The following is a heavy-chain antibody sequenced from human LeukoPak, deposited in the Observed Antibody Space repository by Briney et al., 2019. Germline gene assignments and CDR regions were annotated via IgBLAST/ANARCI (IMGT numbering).Heavy chain of an antibody. V-gene: IGHV4-4*07. CDR2: TYTSGSP. J-gene: IGHJ4*02. CDR1: GGSISSYY. D-gene: IGHD3-16*02. Sequence: SETLTLTCTVSGGSISSYYWRWIRQPAGKGLEWIVRTYTSGSPNYNPPLKSRVTMSVDTSKNQFSLKLSSVTAADTAVYYCARVGVMNDYVWGSYRYKDYWGQGTLVTVSS. CDR3: ARVGVMNDYVWGSYRYKDY.